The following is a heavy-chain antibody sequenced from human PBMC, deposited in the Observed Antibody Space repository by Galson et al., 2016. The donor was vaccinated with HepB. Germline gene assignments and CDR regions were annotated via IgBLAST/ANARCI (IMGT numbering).Heavy chain of an antibody. CDR3: AKGGRWVSGPLGY. J-gene: IGHJ4*02. Sequence: SLRLSCAASGFNFGDYYMSWIRQAPGKGLEWLTYISSSGSTIHYADSVKGRFTISRDNAKNSLYLQMSSLRAEDTAVYYCAKGGRWVSGPLGYWSQGTLVTVSS. CDR1: GFNFGDYY. D-gene: IGHD1-26*01. V-gene: IGHV3-11*04. CDR2: ISSSGSTI.